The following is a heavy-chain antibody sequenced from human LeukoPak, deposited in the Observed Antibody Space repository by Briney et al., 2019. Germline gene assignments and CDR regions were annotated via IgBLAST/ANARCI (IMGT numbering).Heavy chain of an antibody. D-gene: IGHD3-10*01. J-gene: IGHJ3*02. Sequence: GGSLRLSCAASGFTFDDYAMHWVRQAPGKGLEWVSGISWNSGSIGYADSVKGRFTISRDNAKNSLYMQMNSLRAEDTALYYCAKRGSGSYYAFDIWGQGTMVTVSS. CDR3: AKRGSGSYYAFDI. V-gene: IGHV3-9*01. CDR2: ISWNSGSI. CDR1: GFTFDDYA.